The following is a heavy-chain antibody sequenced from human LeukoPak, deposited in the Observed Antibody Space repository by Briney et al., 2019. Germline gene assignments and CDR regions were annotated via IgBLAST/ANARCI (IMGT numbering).Heavy chain of an antibody. CDR1: GGSISSFY. J-gene: IGHJ4*02. V-gene: IGHV4-59*12. CDR2: VHSSGST. Sequence: SETLSLTCSVSGGSISSFYWGWIRQPPGKGLEWIGHVHSSGSTTYNPSLRSRVTISVDTSKNQFSLKLSSVTAADTAVYWCAGVLRVEMVVNYWGRGTLVTVSS. D-gene: IGHD5-24*01. CDR3: AGVLRVEMVVNY.